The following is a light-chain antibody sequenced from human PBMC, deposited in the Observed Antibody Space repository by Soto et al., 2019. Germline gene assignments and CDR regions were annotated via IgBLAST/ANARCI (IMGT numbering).Light chain of an antibody. J-gene: IGKJ2*01. CDR3: QQYGSSPPYT. V-gene: IGKV3-20*01. Sequence: EIVLTQSPGTLSLSPGERATLSCRASQSVSSSYLAWYQQKPGQAPRLLIYGASSRATGIPDRFSGSGSGPDVTLTISSLEPADVAVYYCQQYGSSPPYTFGQGTKLEIK. CDR2: GAS. CDR1: QSVSSSY.